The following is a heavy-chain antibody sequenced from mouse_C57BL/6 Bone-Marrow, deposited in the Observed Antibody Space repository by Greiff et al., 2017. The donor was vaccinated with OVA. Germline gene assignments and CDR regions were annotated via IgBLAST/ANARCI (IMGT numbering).Heavy chain of an antibody. Sequence: EVQGVESGGGLVQPQGSLKLSCAASGFSFNTYAMNWVRQAPGKGLEWVARIRSKSNNYATYYADSVKDRFTISRDDSESMLYLQMNNLKTEDTAMYYCVRRPYDGPVGGQGTLVTVSA. V-gene: IGHV10-1*01. CDR3: VRRPYDGPV. CDR1: GFSFNTYA. CDR2: IRSKSNNYAT. J-gene: IGHJ3*01. D-gene: IGHD2-3*01.